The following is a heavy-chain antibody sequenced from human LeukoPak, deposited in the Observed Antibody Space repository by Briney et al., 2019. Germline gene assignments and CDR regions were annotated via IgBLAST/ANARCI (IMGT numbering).Heavy chain of an antibody. CDR3: ARPGYSRDHDAFDI. CDR1: GGPISSSSYY. V-gene: IGHV4-39*01. J-gene: IGHJ3*02. Sequence: PSETLSLTCTVSGGPISSSSYYWGWIRQPPGKGLEWIGSIYYSGSTYYNPSLKSRVTISVDTSKSQFSLKLSSVTAADTAVYYCARPGYSRDHDAFDIWGQGTMVTVSS. D-gene: IGHD6-13*01. CDR2: IYYSGST.